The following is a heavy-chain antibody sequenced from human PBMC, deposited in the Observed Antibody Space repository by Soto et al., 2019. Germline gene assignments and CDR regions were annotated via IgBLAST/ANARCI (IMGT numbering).Heavy chain of an antibody. V-gene: IGHV3-30*18. CDR2: ISHDGSNK. CDR1: GFTFSSYG. J-gene: IGHJ5*02. CDR3: PKDSSGAGRRWTHP. D-gene: IGHD6-19*01. Sequence: GGSLRLSCAASGFTFSSYGMHWVRQAPGKGLARVADISHDGSNKYYADTVKGRFPISSDISKNTLYFHMNILRAEDIAVYSFPKDSSGAGRRWTHPRGQGTLGTVSS.